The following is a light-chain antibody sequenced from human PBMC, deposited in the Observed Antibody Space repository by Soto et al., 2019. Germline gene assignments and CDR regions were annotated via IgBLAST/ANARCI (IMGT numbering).Light chain of an antibody. CDR2: GAS. V-gene: IGKV3-20*01. J-gene: IGKJ1*01. CDR1: QSVSSSY. CDR3: QQSILGRT. Sequence: EIVLTQSPGTLSLSPGERATLSCKASQSVSSSYLAWYQQKPGQAPRLLIYGASSRATGIPDRFSGSGSGTDFTLTISRLEPEDFAVYYCQQSILGRTFGQGTKVDSK.